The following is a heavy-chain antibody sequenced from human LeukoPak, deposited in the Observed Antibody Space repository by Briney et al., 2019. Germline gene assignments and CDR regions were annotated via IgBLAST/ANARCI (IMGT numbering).Heavy chain of an antibody. Sequence: SETLSLTCGVYDGSFTNYYWSWIRQPPGKGLEWIGEIDHSGITNYNPSLKSRVTISVDTSKNQFSLKLSSVTAADTAVYYCARARYREINYAYAGGFYYMDVWGKGTTVTVSS. V-gene: IGHV4-34*01. CDR1: DGSFTNYY. CDR3: ARARYREINYAYAGGFYYMDV. D-gene: IGHD1-26*01. CDR2: IDHSGIT. J-gene: IGHJ6*03.